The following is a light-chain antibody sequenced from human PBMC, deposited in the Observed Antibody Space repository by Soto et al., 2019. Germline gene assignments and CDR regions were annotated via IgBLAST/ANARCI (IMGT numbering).Light chain of an antibody. Sequence: EIVLTQSPDTLFFSPGDRVTLSCRASQSLSSTYLAWFQHKPGQAPRLLIYGGSSRATGIPDRFSGRGSGTDFTVTISRLEPDDFAVYYCQQYGTSPALTFGGGTKVEIE. CDR1: QSLSSTY. CDR2: GGS. V-gene: IGKV3-20*01. CDR3: QQYGTSPALT. J-gene: IGKJ4*02.